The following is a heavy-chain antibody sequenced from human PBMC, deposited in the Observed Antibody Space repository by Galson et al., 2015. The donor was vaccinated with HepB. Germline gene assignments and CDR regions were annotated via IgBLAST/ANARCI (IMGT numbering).Heavy chain of an antibody. Sequence: SVKVSCKASGYTFTDYYIHWVRQAPGQGLEWMGWINPNSGVTNSARKFQGRVTMTRDTSISTAYMELSRLRSDDTAVYYCARVTKPPYYYYMDVWGKGTTVTGSS. CDR2: INPNSGVT. D-gene: IGHD1-14*01. J-gene: IGHJ6*03. CDR3: ARVTKPPYYYYMDV. CDR1: GYTFTDYY. V-gene: IGHV1-2*02.